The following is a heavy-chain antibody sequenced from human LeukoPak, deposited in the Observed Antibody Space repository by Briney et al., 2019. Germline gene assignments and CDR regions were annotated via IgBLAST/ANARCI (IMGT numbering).Heavy chain of an antibody. CDR2: IRYDGTHK. V-gene: IGHV3-30*02. CDR3: ARDLDDYNDFPPIFQY. D-gene: IGHD5-24*01. J-gene: IGHJ1*01. Sequence: PGGSLRLSCAASGFIFSTYGMHWVRQAPGKGLEWVAFIRYDGTHKYYSDSVRGRFTTSRDNSKNTLYLQMNSLRVEDTAVYYCARDLDDYNDFPPIFQYWGQGTQVIVSS. CDR1: GFIFSTYG.